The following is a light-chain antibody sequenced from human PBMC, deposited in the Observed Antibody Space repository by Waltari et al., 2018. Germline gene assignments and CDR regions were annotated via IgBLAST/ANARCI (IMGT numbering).Light chain of an antibody. CDR3: QQRRRWPLT. J-gene: IGKJ4*01. V-gene: IGKV3-11*01. CDR1: QTVDTY. Sequence: EIVLTQSPATLYLSPGERATISCRASQTVDTYLAWYQQRPGQAPRLLIYDTSNRATGIPDRFSGSGSETDFTLTISSLEPEDFAVYYCQQRRRWPLTFGGGSKVEI. CDR2: DTS.